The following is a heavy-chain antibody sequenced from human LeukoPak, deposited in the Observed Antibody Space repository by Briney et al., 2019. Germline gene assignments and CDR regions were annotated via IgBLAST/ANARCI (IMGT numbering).Heavy chain of an antibody. Sequence: SVKVSCKASGGTFSKYTISWVRQRPGQGLEWMGGITPLFGTANYAQKFQGRVTITADESASTAYMELSSLRSEDTAVYYCARVSSFIRTFFPNGAQGPLLTVSP. CDR1: GGTFSKYT. CDR2: ITPLFGTA. D-gene: IGHD2-21*01. V-gene: IGHV1-69*01. CDR3: ARVSSFIRTFFPN. J-gene: IGHJ1*01.